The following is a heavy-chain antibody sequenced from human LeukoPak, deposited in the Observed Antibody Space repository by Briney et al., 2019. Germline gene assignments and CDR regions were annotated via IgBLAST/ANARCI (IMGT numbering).Heavy chain of an antibody. CDR2: IYPRDGST. Sequence: ASVKVSCKASGYAFTSNYIHWVRQAPGQGLEWMGMIYPRDGSTSYAQKFQGRVTVTRDTSTSTVHMELSGLRSEDTAVYCCARDQEGFDYWGQGTLVTVSS. V-gene: IGHV1-46*01. CDR3: ARDQEGFDY. J-gene: IGHJ4*02. CDR1: GYAFTSNY.